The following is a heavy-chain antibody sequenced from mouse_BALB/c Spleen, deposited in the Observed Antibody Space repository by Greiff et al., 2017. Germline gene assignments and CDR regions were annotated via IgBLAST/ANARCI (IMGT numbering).Heavy chain of an antibody. Sequence: EVKLMESGGGLVKPGGSLKLSCAASGFTFSSYAMSWVRRTPEKRLEWVASISSGGSTYYPDSVKGRFTISRDNARNILYLQMSSLRSEDTAMYYCARMDYGYVGAMDYWGQGTSVTVSS. CDR1: GFTFSSYA. V-gene: IGHV5-6-5*01. CDR2: ISSGGST. D-gene: IGHD1-2*01. CDR3: ARMDYGYVGAMDY. J-gene: IGHJ4*01.